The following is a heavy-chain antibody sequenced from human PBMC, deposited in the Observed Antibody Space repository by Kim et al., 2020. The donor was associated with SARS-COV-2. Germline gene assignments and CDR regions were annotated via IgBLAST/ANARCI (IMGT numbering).Heavy chain of an antibody. CDR3: ARSSRFGELLTPFDP. D-gene: IGHD3-10*01. J-gene: IGHJ5*02. V-gene: IGHV4-4*02. Sequence: PSLKSRVTISVDKSKNQFSLKLSSVTAADTAVYYCARSSRFGELLTPFDPWGQGTLVTVSS.